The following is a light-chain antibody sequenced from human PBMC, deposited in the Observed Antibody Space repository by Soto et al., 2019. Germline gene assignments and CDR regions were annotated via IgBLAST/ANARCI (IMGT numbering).Light chain of an antibody. Sequence: DIVMTQSPLSLPVTPGEPASISCRSSQSLLNSNGYNYLDWYLQKPGQSPQLLIYLGSNRASGVADRFSGSGSGTDFTLKISRVEAEDVGVYHCMQARTAPPTFGQGTKVEIK. CDR1: QSLLNSNGYNY. J-gene: IGKJ1*01. CDR2: LGS. V-gene: IGKV2-28*01. CDR3: MQARTAPPT.